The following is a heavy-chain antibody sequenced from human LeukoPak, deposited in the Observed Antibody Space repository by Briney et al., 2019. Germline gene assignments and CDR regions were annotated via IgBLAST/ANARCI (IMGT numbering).Heavy chain of an antibody. Sequence: ASVKVSCEASGYTFTGYYMHWVRQAPGQGLEWMGWINPNSGGTNYAQKFQGRVTMTRDTSISTAYMELSRLRSDDTAVYYCAREGAGYSGSELFDYWGQGTLVTVSS. D-gene: IGHD5-12*01. CDR2: INPNSGGT. V-gene: IGHV1-2*02. CDR3: AREGAGYSGSELFDY. CDR1: GYTFTGYY. J-gene: IGHJ4*02.